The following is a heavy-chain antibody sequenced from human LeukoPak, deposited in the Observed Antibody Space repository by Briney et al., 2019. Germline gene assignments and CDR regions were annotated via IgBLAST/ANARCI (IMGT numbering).Heavy chain of an antibody. CDR3: ASGRWYYYDSSGPDAFDI. D-gene: IGHD3-22*01. Sequence: ASVKVSCKASGGTFSSYAISWVRQAPGQGLEWMGWINPNSGGTNYAQKFQGRVTMTRDTSISTAYMELSRLRSDDTAVYYCASGRWYYYDSSGPDAFDIWGQGTMVTVSS. CDR1: GGTFSSYA. CDR2: INPNSGGT. J-gene: IGHJ3*02. V-gene: IGHV1-2*02.